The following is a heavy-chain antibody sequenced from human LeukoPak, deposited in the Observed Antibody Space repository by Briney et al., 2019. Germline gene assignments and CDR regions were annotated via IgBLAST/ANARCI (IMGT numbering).Heavy chain of an antibody. J-gene: IGHJ4*02. CDR3: ARDLRRIAAAGTTCFVY. CDR2: FDPEDGET. D-gene: IGHD6-13*01. CDR1: GYTLTELS. Sequence: ASVKVSCKVSGYTLTELSMHWVRQAPGKGLEWMGGFDPEDGETIYAQKFQGRVTMTRDTSISTAYMELSRLRSDDTAVYYCARDLRRIAAAGTTCFVYWGQGTLVTVSS. V-gene: IGHV1-24*01.